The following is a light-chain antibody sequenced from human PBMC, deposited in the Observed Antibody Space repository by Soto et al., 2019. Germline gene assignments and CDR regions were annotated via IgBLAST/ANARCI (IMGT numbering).Light chain of an antibody. V-gene: IGLV2-8*01. J-gene: IGLJ2*01. CDR3: CSYAGDLAL. CDR2: EIN. CDR1: SSDVGAYDY. Sequence: QSVLTQPPSASGSPGQSVTISCTGTSSDVGAYDYVSWYQQHPGKAPKLMIYEINKRPSGVPDRFSGSKSGNTASLTVSGLQAEDEADYYCCSYAGDLALFGGGTKVTVL.